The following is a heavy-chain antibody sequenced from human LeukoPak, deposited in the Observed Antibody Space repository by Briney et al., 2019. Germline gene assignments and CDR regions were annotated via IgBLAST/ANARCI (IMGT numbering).Heavy chain of an antibody. J-gene: IGHJ6*03. CDR3: ARVGCSSTSCYWSGYYYMDV. D-gene: IGHD2-2*01. CDR2: INHSGST. V-gene: IGHV4-34*01. Sequence: PSETLSLTCAVYGGSFSGYYWSWIRQPPGKGLEWIGEINHSGSTNYNPSLKSRVTISVDTSKNQFSLKLSSVTAADTAVYYCARVGCSSTSCYWSGYYYMDVWGKGTTVTVSS. CDR1: GGSFSGYY.